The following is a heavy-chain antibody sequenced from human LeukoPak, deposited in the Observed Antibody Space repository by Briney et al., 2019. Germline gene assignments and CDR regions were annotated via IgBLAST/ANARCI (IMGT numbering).Heavy chain of an antibody. D-gene: IGHD6-19*01. Sequence: SETLSLTCTVSGGSISSSSYYWGWIRQPPGKGLEWIGSIYYSGSTYYNPSLKSRVTISVDTSKNQFSLKLSSVTAADTAVYYCARHVPQWLEDNWFDPWGQGTLVTVSS. CDR2: IYYSGST. J-gene: IGHJ5*02. V-gene: IGHV4-39*01. CDR1: GGSISSSSYY. CDR3: ARHVPQWLEDNWFDP.